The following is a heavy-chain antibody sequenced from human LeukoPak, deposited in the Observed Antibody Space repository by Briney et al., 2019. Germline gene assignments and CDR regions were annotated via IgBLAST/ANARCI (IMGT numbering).Heavy chain of an antibody. CDR3: AELGITMIGGV. V-gene: IGHV3-66*01. CDR2: IYSGGST. Sequence: GGSLRLSCAASGFTFSNHWMSWVRQAPGKGLEWVSVIYSGGSTYYADSVKGRFTISRDNAKNSLYLQMNSLRAEDTAVYYCAELGITMIGGVWGKGTTVTISS. CDR1: GFTFSNHW. J-gene: IGHJ6*04. D-gene: IGHD3-10*02.